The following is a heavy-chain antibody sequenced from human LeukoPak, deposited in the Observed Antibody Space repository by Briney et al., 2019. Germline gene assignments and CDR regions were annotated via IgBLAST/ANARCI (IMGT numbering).Heavy chain of an antibody. J-gene: IGHJ3*02. CDR2: ISDIYKT. V-gene: IGHV3-23*01. CDR1: GFTFSTYA. D-gene: IGHD3-9*01. Sequence: GGSLRLSCAASGFTFSTYAMSWVRQAPGKGLEWVSTISDIYKTNYADYVKGRFTVSRDNAKNSLYLQMYSLRAEDTAVYYCARDFDNAFDIWGQGTMVTVSS. CDR3: ARDFDNAFDI.